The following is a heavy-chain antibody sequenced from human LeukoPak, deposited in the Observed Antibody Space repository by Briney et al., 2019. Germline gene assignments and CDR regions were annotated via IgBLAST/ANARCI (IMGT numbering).Heavy chain of an antibody. V-gene: IGHV4-4*07. CDR1: GCSISSYY. J-gene: IGHJ4*02. CDR3: ARDWTTGRLDY. D-gene: IGHD4-17*01. CDR2: IYTSGST. Sequence: SETLSLTCTVSGCSISSYYWSWIRQPAGKGLEWIGRIYTSGSTNYNPSLKSRVTMSVDTSKNQFSLKLSYVTAADTAVYYCARDWTTGRLDYWGQGTLVTVSS.